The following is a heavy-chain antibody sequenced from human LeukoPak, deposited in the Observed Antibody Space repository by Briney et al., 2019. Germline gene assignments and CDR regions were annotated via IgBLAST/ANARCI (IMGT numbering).Heavy chain of an antibody. Sequence: GGSLRLSCAASGLTVSSNYMNWVRQAPGKGLEWVSVVYGGDNTDYADSVKGRFTVSRDNSKNTLYLQMTSLRAEDTAVYYCARGGWLGSNYYPIDYWGQGTLVTVSS. CDR1: GLTVSSNY. V-gene: IGHV3-66*01. D-gene: IGHD3-22*01. CDR2: VYGGDNT. J-gene: IGHJ4*02. CDR3: ARGGWLGSNYYPIDY.